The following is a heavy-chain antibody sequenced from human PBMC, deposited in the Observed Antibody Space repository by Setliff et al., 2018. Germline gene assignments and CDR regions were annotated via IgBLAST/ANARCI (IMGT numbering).Heavy chain of an antibody. J-gene: IGHJ4*02. CDR3: ACPDILTGLFDY. D-gene: IGHD3-9*01. V-gene: IGHV4-39*01. Sequence: SETLSLTCTVSGGSISSSSYYWGWIRQPPGKGLEWIGSIYYSGSTYYNPSLKSRVAISVDTSKNQFSLKLSSVTAADTAVYYCACPDILTGLFDYWGQGTLVTVSS. CDR1: GGSISSSSYY. CDR2: IYYSGST.